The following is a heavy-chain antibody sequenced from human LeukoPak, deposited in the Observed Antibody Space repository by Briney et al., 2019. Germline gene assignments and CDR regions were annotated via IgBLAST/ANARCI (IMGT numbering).Heavy chain of an antibody. D-gene: IGHD2-15*01. V-gene: IGHV3-48*04. CDR1: GFTFTTYS. CDR3: ARGYSRAAFDI. Sequence: GGSLRLSCAASGFTFTTYSMNWVRQAPGKGLEWVSYISSSSSTIYYADSVKGRITVSRDNAKNSLYLQMNSLRAEDTALYYCARGYSRAAFDIWGQGTVVAVSS. J-gene: IGHJ3*02. CDR2: ISSSSSTI.